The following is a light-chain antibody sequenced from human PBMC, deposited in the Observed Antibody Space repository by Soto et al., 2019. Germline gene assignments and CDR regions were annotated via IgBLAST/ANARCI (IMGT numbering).Light chain of an antibody. CDR1: TSNIGENT. Sequence: QSVLTQPPSASGTPGQRVTIACSGSTSNIGENTVNWYQQLPGTAPKLLIYSNNQRPSGVPDRFSGSKSGTSASLAISGLQSEDEADYYCATWDDSLNGVVFGGGTKLTFL. V-gene: IGLV1-44*01. CDR2: SNN. CDR3: ATWDDSLNGVV. J-gene: IGLJ2*01.